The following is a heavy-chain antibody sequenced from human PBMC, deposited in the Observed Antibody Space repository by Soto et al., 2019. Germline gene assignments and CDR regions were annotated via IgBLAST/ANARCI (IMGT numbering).Heavy chain of an antibody. D-gene: IGHD6-6*01. CDR3: GRETSSSAYFDY. CDR1: GGSISSGGYY. V-gene: IGHV4-31*03. CDR2: IYYSGST. J-gene: IGHJ4*02. Sequence: QVQLQESGPGLVKPSQTLSLTCTVSGGSISSGGYYWSWIRQHPGKGLEWIGYIYYSGSTYYNPSLKRRVNISVDTSKNQFSLKRSSVTAADTAVYYCGRETSSSAYFDYWGQGTLVTPSA.